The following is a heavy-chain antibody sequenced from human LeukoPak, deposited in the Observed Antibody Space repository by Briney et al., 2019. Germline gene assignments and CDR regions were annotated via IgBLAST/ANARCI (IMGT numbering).Heavy chain of an antibody. CDR1: GDSISSYY. D-gene: IGHD5-12*01. V-gene: IGHV4-59*01. CDR2: IYYSGST. J-gene: IGHJ3*02. Sequence: SETLSLTCTVSGDSISSYYWSWVRQPPGKGLEWIGCIYYSGSTNYNPSFKSRVTISVDTSKNQFSLKLSSVTAADTAVYYCARSCRILDIVATIRARLGGNGFDIWGQGTMVTVSS. CDR3: ARSCRILDIVATIRARLGGNGFDI.